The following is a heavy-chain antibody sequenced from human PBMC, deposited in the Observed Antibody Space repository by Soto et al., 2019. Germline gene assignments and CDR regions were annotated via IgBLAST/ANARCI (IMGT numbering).Heavy chain of an antibody. D-gene: IGHD3-10*01. V-gene: IGHV4-39*01. CDR3: ARQIVLLWFGESLNAFDI. Sequence: TSETLSLTCTVSGGSISSSSYYWGWIRQPPGKGLEWIGSIYYSGSTYYNPSLKSRVTISVDTSKNQFSLKLSSVTAADTAVYYCARQIVLLWFGESLNAFDIWGQGTMVTVSS. CDR1: GGSISSSSYY. J-gene: IGHJ3*02. CDR2: IYYSGST.